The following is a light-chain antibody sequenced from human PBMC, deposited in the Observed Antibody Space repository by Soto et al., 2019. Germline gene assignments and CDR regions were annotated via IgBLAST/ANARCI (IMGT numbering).Light chain of an antibody. CDR2: RAS. CDR3: QQSYSSPPWT. Sequence: DIQMTQSPSSLSSSVGDIVTISCRASQTISTFLYWYQQKPGTAPRLLIYRASSVNSGVPPRFSGSGSGRDFTLTISSLRPEDIATYFCQQSYSSPPWTFGQGTKVEV. CDR1: QTISTF. V-gene: IGKV1-39*01. J-gene: IGKJ1*01.